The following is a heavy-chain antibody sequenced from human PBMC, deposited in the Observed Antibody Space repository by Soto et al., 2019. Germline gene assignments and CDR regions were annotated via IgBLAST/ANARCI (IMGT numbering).Heavy chain of an antibody. CDR3: ARLVYDSSGYRPG. CDR2: IYYSGST. CDR1: GGSISSSSYY. V-gene: IGHV4-39*01. D-gene: IGHD3-22*01. Sequence: PSETLSLTCTVSGGSISSSSYYWGWIRQPPGKGLEWIGSIYYSGSTYYNQSLKSRVTISVDTSKNQFFMKLSSVTAAYTALYYCARLVYDSSGYRPGWGQGTLVTVSS. J-gene: IGHJ4*02.